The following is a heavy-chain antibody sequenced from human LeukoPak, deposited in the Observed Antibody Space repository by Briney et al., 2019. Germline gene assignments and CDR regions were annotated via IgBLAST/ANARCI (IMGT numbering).Heavy chain of an antibody. CDR3: ARACTSCHNYYYYYMDV. Sequence: ASVKVSCKASGYTFTGYYMHWVRQAPGQGLEWMGWINPNSGGTNYAQKFQGRVTMTRDTSISTAYMELSRLRSDDTAVYYCARACTSCHNYYYYYMDVWGKGTTVTISS. D-gene: IGHD2-2*01. CDR1: GYTFTGYY. J-gene: IGHJ6*03. CDR2: INPNSGGT. V-gene: IGHV1-2*02.